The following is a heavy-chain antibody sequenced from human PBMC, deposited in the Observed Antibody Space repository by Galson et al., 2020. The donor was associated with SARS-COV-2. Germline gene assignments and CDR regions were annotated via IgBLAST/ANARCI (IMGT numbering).Heavy chain of an antibody. Sequence: PSETLSLTCAVSGGSISSGGYSWSWIRQPPGKGLEWIGYMYDGGTTYYNPSLKSRVTISVDRSKNQFSLKLSSVTAADTAVYYCARGKLTAVLPPFDYWGQGTLVTVSS. CDR2: MYDGGTT. CDR1: GGSISSGGYS. J-gene: IGHJ4*02. D-gene: IGHD4-17*01. CDR3: ARGKLTAVLPPFDY. V-gene: IGHV4-30-2*01.